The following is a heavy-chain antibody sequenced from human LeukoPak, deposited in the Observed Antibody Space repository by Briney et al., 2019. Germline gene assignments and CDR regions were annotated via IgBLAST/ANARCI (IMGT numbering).Heavy chain of an antibody. V-gene: IGHV4-59*01. CDR2: INYSGSN. CDR3: ARASPYDNWSGYWFDP. J-gene: IGHJ5*02. D-gene: IGHD3-3*01. Sequence: SETLSLTCTVSGGSIRSYYWSWIRQPPGKGLEWIGDINYSGSNKYNPSLKSRGTISVDKSKNQCSLKVNSVTAADTAVYYCARASPYDNWSGYWFDPWGQGTLVTVSS. CDR1: GGSIRSYY.